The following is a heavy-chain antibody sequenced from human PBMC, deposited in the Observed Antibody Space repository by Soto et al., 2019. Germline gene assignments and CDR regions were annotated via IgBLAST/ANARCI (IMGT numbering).Heavy chain of an antibody. Sequence: LSETLSLTCAFHGGSFSGYYWSCIRQPPGKGLEWIGEISHSGITNYNPSLKSRLSLSIDRTRNQFSLSLSSMTAADKAVYYCARGGGYDSFDFWGQGIQVTVSS. CDR3: ARGGGYDSFDF. CDR2: ISHSGIT. D-gene: IGHD5-12*01. CDR1: GGSFSGYY. V-gene: IGHV4-34*01. J-gene: IGHJ4*02.